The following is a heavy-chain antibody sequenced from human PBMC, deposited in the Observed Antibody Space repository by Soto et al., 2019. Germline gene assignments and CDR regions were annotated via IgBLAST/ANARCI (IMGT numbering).Heavy chain of an antibody. CDR3: ARDRQYYDIFTGHLTRHYYYYGMDV. CDR2: INAGNGNT. D-gene: IGHD3-9*01. CDR1: GYTFTSYA. Sequence: ASVKVSCKASGYTFTSYAMHWVRQAPGQRLEWMGWINAGNGNTKYSQKIQGRVTITRDTSASTAYMEMSSLRSEDTAVYYCARDRQYYDIFTGHLTRHYYYYGMDVWGQGTTVTVSS. J-gene: IGHJ6*02. V-gene: IGHV1-3*01.